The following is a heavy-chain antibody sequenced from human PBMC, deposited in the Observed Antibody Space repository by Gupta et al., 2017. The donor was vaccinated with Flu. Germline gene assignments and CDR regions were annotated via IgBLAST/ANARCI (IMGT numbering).Heavy chain of an antibody. V-gene: IGHV3-72*01. D-gene: IGHD6-13*01. J-gene: IGHJ4*02. Sequence: EVQMVESGGGLVQPGGSLRRSCAVSGFILSDRYVNWVRQAPGKGLEWVGRTSNKRDGDITAYAASVKDRFTISRDDSKNVLFLQMNSLRTDDTAVYYCAKEGAAPGPDFEHWGQGTLVAVSS. CDR3: AKEGAAPGPDFEH. CDR2: TSNKRDGDIT. CDR1: GFILSDRY.